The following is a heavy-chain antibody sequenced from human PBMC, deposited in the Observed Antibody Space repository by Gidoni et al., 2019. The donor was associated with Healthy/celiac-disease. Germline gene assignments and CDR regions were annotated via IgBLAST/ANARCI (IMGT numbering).Heavy chain of an antibody. CDR2: IIPIFGTA. V-gene: IGHV1-69*01. D-gene: IGHD5-12*01. Sequence: QVQLVQSGAEVKKPGSSLQVSCKASGGNFSSYATSWVRQAPGQGLEWMGGIIPIFGTANYAQKFQGRVTITADESTSTAYMELSSLRSEDTAVYYCARPVNSGYDYFDYWGQGTLVTVSS. J-gene: IGHJ4*02. CDR3: ARPVNSGYDYFDY. CDR1: GGNFSSYA.